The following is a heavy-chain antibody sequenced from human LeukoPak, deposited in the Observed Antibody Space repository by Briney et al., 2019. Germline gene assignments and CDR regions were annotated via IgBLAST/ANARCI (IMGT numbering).Heavy chain of an antibody. V-gene: IGHV4-31*03. J-gene: IGHJ4*02. CDR1: GGSISSGGYY. Sequence: SETLSLTCTVSGGSISSGGYYWSWIRQHPGKGLEWIGYIYYSGSTYYNPSLKSRVTISVDTSKNQFSLKLSSVTAADTAVYCCAREAAAGTVYFDYWGQGTLVTVSS. CDR2: IYYSGST. CDR3: AREAAAGTVYFDY. D-gene: IGHD6-13*01.